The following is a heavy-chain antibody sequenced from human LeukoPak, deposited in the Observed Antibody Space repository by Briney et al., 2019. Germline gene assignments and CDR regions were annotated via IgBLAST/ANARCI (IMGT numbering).Heavy chain of an antibody. CDR1: GGSISSPNHD. J-gene: IGHJ4*02. CDR2: MYYSGTT. D-gene: IGHD3-10*01. V-gene: IGHV4-39*07. Sequence: PSETLSLTCSVSGGSISSPNHDWAWIRQPPGQGLEWIGSMYYSGTTYYNLSLKSRVTLSVDTSQNQFSLKLSSVTAADTAVYYCARDRGGAYYYGSGSFDYWGQGTLVTVSS. CDR3: ARDRGGAYYYGSGSFDY.